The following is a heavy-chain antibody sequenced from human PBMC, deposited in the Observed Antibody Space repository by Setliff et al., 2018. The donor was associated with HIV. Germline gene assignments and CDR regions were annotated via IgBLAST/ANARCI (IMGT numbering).Heavy chain of an antibody. CDR1: GLTFNRYW. J-gene: IGHJ6*03. D-gene: IGHD3-9*01. V-gene: IGHV3-7*03. CDR3: ARQATYYDILTGYYGYQYYDMDV. Sequence: PGGSLRLSCVASGLTFNRYWMSWVRQVPGKGLEWVSNTKFDGSESYYVDSVKGRFIASTDNAKNSLFLQMNSLKAEDTAVYYCARQATYYDILTGYYGYQYYDMDVWGKGTTVTVSS. CDR2: TKFDGSES.